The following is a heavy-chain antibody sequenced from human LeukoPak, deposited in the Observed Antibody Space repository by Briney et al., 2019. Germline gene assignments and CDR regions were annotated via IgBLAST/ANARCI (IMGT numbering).Heavy chain of an antibody. Sequence: GRSLRLSCAASGFTFSSYAMSWVRQAPGKGLEWVSAISGSGGSTYYADSVKGRFTISRDNSKNTLYLQMNSLRAEDTAVYYCAKDPTMIVVVIPDYWGQGTLVTVSS. CDR1: GFTFSSYA. V-gene: IGHV3-23*01. CDR3: AKDPTMIVVVIPDY. D-gene: IGHD3-22*01. CDR2: ISGSGGST. J-gene: IGHJ4*02.